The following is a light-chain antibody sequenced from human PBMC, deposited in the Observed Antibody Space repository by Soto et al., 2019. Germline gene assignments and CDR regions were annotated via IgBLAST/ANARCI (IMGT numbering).Light chain of an antibody. CDR3: KSYAGSTTYV. Sequence: QSVLTQPPSASGSPGQSVTISCTGTKNDVGFYDFVSWYQHHPGKAPRLVIYEVVQRPSAVPARFSGSKSGDTASLTVSGLQAADEADYFCKSYAGSTTYVFGSGTKVTVL. V-gene: IGLV2-8*01. CDR2: EVV. J-gene: IGLJ1*01. CDR1: KNDVGFYDF.